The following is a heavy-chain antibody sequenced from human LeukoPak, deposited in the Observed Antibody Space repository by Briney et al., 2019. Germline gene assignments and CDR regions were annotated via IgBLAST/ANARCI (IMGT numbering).Heavy chain of an antibody. J-gene: IGHJ3*02. CDR2: IKQDGSEK. V-gene: IGHV3-7*03. Sequence: PGGSLRLSCAASGFTFSSYWMSWVRQAPGKGLEWVANIKQDGSEKYYVDSVKGRFTISRDNAKNSLYLQMNSLRAEDTAVYYCARGLRFLEWTCAFDIWGQGTMVTVSS. D-gene: IGHD3-3*01. CDR1: GFTFSSYW. CDR3: ARGLRFLEWTCAFDI.